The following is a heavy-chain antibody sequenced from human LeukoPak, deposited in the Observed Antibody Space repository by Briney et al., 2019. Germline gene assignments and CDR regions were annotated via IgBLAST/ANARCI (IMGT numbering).Heavy chain of an antibody. Sequence: PSQTLSLTCAVSGGSISSGGYSWSWIRQPPGKGLEWIGYIYHSGSAYCNPSLKSRVTISVDRSKNQFSLKLSSVTAADTAVYYCASGYAKLNYYYYYGMDVWGKGTTVTVSS. V-gene: IGHV4-30-2*01. CDR1: GGSISSGGYS. J-gene: IGHJ6*04. CDR2: IYHSGSA. CDR3: ASGYAKLNYYYYYGMDV. D-gene: IGHD1-1*01.